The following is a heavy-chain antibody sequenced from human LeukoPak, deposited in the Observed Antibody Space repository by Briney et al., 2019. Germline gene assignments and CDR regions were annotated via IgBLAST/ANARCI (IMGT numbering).Heavy chain of an antibody. CDR1: GGSFSGYY. CDR3: ASRVATDYDSNWFDP. Sequence: PSETLSLTCAVYGGSFSGYYWSWIRQPPGKGLEWIGEINHSGSTNYNPSLKSRVTISVDTSKNQFSLKLSSVTAADTAVYYCASRVATDYDSNWFDPWGQGTLVTVSS. CDR2: INHSGST. V-gene: IGHV4-34*01. J-gene: IGHJ5*02. D-gene: IGHD3-22*01.